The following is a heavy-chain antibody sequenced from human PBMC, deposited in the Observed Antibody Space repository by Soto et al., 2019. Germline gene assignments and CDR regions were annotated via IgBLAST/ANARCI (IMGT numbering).Heavy chain of an antibody. CDR1: RYPFTHHG. Sequence: ASVKVSSKSSRYPFTHHGITWIRQARGQKLEWMGWISPCNGNTNYGQTFQGRVTLTTDTSTSTVYLELRSLRSDDTAVYYCAKGSIPYSSGRVTLVEVWGQGTTVTVSS. J-gene: IGHJ6*02. CDR3: AKGSIPYSSGRVTLVEV. CDR2: ISPCNGNT. V-gene: IGHV1-18*01. D-gene: IGHD6-19*01.